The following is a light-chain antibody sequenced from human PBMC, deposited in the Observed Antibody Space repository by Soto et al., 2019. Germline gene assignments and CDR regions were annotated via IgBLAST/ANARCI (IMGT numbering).Light chain of an antibody. CDR3: QQYGDSLLT. J-gene: IGKJ4*01. V-gene: IGKV3-20*01. CDR2: HAS. CDR1: QSISNSS. Sequence: VLTQSPGTLSLSPGETATLSCRASQSISNSSLAWYQQKPGQTPSLLIYHASNRATGIPDRFSGSGSGTDFTLTISRLEPEDFAVYYCQQYGDSLLTFGGGTKVEIK.